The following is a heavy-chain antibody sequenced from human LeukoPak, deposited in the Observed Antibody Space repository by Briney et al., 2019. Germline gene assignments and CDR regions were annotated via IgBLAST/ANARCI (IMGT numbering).Heavy chain of an antibody. V-gene: IGHV4-34*01. D-gene: IGHD6-13*01. J-gene: IGHJ4*02. CDR3: ARFSSSLGYFDY. CDR1: GGSFSGYY. Sequence: PSETLSLTCAVYGGSFSGYYWSWIRQPPGKGLEWIGEINHSGSTNYNPSLKSRVTISVDTSKNQFSLKLSSVTAADTAVYYCARFSSSLGYFDYWGQGTLVTVSS. CDR2: INHSGST.